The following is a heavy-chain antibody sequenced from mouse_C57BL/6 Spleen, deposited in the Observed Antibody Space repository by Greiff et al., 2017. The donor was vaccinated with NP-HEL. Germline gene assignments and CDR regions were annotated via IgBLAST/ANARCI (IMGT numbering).Heavy chain of an antibody. CDR3: ENGFAD. CDR2: INPNNGGT. J-gene: IGHJ3*01. CDR1: GYTFTDYY. Sequence: VQLQQSGPELVKPGASVKISCKASGYTFTDYYMNWVKQSLGKSLEWIGDINPNNGGTSYNQKFKGKATLTVDTSSSTAYMELRSLTAEDSAVYYCENGFADWGKGTLVTVSA. V-gene: IGHV1-26*01.